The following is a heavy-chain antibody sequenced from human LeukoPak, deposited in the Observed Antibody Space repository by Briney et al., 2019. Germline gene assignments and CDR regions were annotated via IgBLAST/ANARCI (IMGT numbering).Heavy chain of an antibody. D-gene: IGHD2-2*01. V-gene: IGHV4-39*07. CDR2: IYYSGST. J-gene: IGHJ4*02. Sequence: PSETLSLTCTVSGGSISSSSYYWGWIRQPPGKGLEWIGSIYYSGSTNYNPSLKSRVTISVDTSKNQFSLKLSSVTAADTAVYYCARGGPWNVVVPAAMLFHMYYFDYWGQGTLVTVSS. CDR3: ARGGPWNVVVPAAMLFHMYYFDY. CDR1: GGSISSSSYY.